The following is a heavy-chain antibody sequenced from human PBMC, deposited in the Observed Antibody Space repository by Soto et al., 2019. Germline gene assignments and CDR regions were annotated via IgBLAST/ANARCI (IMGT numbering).Heavy chain of an antibody. Sequence: QVQLVESGGGVVQTGRSLRLSCAASGFTFSSYAMHWVRQAPGKGLEWVAVISYDGSNKYYADSVKGRFTIYRDNSKNTLYLQMNSLRAEDTAVYYCARDAHVLRYFDWLLYGGQGFDYWGQGTLVTVSS. J-gene: IGHJ4*02. V-gene: IGHV3-30-3*01. D-gene: IGHD3-9*01. CDR1: GFTFSSYA. CDR2: ISYDGSNK. CDR3: ARDAHVLRYFDWLLYGGQGFDY.